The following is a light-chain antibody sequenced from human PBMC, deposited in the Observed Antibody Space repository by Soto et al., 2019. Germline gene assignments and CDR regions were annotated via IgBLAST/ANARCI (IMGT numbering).Light chain of an antibody. CDR1: QSISSW. CDR3: QQYNSYL. Sequence: DIQMTQSPSTLSASVGDRVTITCRARQSISSWLAWYQQKPGKAPKLLIYDASSLESGVPSRFSGSGSGTEFTLTISSLQPDDFATYYCQQYNSYLFGQGTKVDIK. J-gene: IGKJ1*01. V-gene: IGKV1-5*01. CDR2: DAS.